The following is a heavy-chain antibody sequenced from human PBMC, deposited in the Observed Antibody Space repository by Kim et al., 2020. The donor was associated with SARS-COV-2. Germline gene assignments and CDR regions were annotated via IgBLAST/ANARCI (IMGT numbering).Heavy chain of an antibody. J-gene: IGHJ4*02. V-gene: IGHV7-4-1*02. CDR3: ARAKWELLWFGESLGYFDY. D-gene: IGHD3-10*01. CDR1: GYTFTSYA. Sequence: ASVKVSCKASGYTFTSYAMNWVRQAPGQGLEWMGWINTNTGNPTYAQGFTGRFVFSLDTSVSTAYLQISSLKAEDTAVYYCARAKWELLWFGESLGYFDYWGQGTLVTVSS. CDR2: INTNTGNP.